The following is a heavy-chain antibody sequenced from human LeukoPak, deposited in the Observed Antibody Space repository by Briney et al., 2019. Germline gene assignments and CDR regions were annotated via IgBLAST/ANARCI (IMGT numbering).Heavy chain of an antibody. V-gene: IGHV3-23*01. CDR3: AKPDCSYTDCYRPTY. CDR2: ICGRGGNT. D-gene: IGHD2-2*02. Sequence: GGSLRLSCAASGFTLTSYVMSWVRQAPGKGLEWVSLICGRGGNTYYADSVKGRFTISRDNSKNTLYLQMNSLRAEDTAVYYCAKPDCSYTDCYRPTYWGQGTLVTVSS. J-gene: IGHJ4*02. CDR1: GFTLTSYV.